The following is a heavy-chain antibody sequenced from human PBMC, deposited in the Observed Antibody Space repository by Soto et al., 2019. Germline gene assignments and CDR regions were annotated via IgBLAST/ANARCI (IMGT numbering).Heavy chain of an antibody. J-gene: IGHJ4*02. CDR3: ANVPIWCSSTSCYTEGFDY. V-gene: IGHV3-23*01. D-gene: IGHD2-2*02. CDR2: ISAGGST. CDR1: GFTFSNYA. Sequence: GGSLRLSCTASGFTFSNYAMSWVRQPPGKGLEWVSVISAGGSTYYADSVKGRFTVSRANSKNTLYLQMNSLRAEDTAVYYCANVPIWCSSTSCYTEGFDYWGQGTLVTVSS.